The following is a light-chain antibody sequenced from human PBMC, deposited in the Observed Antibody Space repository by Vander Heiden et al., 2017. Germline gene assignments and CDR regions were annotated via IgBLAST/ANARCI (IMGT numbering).Light chain of an antibody. CDR1: QSISTY. V-gene: IGKV1-39*01. Sequence: DIQMTQSPSSLSASVGDRVTITCRASQSISTYLNWYQQKPGKAPNLLIYAASSLQSGVPARFSGSGSGTDFTLTISSLQPEDFVTYYCQHSYSAPHTFGQGTKLEIK. CDR3: QHSYSAPHT. CDR2: AAS. J-gene: IGKJ2*01.